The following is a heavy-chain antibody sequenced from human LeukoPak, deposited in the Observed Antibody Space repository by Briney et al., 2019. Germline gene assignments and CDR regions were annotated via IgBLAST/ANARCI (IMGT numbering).Heavy chain of an antibody. J-gene: IGHJ4*02. CDR1: GGSLSSGSYY. V-gene: IGHV4-61*02. Sequence: SQTLSLTCTDSGGSLSSGSYYWSWIRQPAGKGLEWIGRIYTSGSTNYNPSLKSRVSISVDTSKNHFSLRLSSVTATDTAVYYCARGGDRYQLLWGQGTLVTVSS. CDR2: IYTSGST. D-gene: IGHD2-2*01. CDR3: ARGGDRYQLL.